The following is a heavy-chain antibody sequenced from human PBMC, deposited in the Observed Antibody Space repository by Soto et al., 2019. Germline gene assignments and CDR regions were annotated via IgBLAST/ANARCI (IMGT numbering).Heavy chain of an antibody. D-gene: IGHD3-16*01. CDR1: GFTFSGAW. V-gene: IGHV3-15*01. Sequence: GGSLRLSCAASGFTFSGAWMSWVRQGPGRGLEWVGRIKSKVDGETTDYAAPVKGRFTTSRDDSKNTVYLQMNSLKTEDTAVYYCAADSPARGGGEFDYWGQGAQVTVSS. CDR3: AADSPARGGGEFDY. J-gene: IGHJ4*02. CDR2: IKSKVDGETT.